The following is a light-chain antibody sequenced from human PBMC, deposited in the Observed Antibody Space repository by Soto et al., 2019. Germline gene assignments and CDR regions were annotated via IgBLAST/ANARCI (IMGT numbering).Light chain of an antibody. Sequence: EIWLTQFPGTLSLSPGERGTLFCRASQSVSNNYLAWYQQKPGQAPRLLIYDASNRATGIPDRFSGSGSGTDFTLTISRLEPEDFALYYCQQYVASAITFGQGTRLEIK. V-gene: IGKV3-20*01. J-gene: IGKJ5*01. CDR1: QSVSNNY. CDR2: DAS. CDR3: QQYVASAIT.